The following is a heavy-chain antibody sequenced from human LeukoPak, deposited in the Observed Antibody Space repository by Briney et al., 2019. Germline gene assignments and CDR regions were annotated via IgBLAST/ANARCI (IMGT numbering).Heavy chain of an antibody. Sequence: ASVKVSCKASGYTFTSYGISWVRQAPGQGLEWMGWISAYNGNTNYAQKLQGRATMTTDTSTSTAYMELSSLRSEDTAVYYCARDGLLGGVWGSYRFDYWGQGTLVAVSS. CDR2: ISAYNGNT. D-gene: IGHD3-16*02. V-gene: IGHV1-18*01. J-gene: IGHJ4*02. CDR1: GYTFTSYG. CDR3: ARDGLLGGVWGSYRFDY.